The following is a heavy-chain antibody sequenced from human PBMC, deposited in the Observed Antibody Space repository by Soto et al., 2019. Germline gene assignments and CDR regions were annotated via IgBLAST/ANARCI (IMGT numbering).Heavy chain of an antibody. Sequence: QVQLVESGGGVVQPGGSLRLSCTASGFTFTTFGIHWVRQAPGKGLEWVALISYDGHNKYYSDSVKDRFTISRDNYKNTLSLQMNSLRAEDTAVYYCAKDLQAYGDYNYYYYGMDVWGQGTTVSVSS. D-gene: IGHD4-17*01. CDR1: GFTFTTFG. J-gene: IGHJ6*02. CDR2: ISYDGHNK. CDR3: AKDLQAYGDYNYYYYGMDV. V-gene: IGHV3-30*18.